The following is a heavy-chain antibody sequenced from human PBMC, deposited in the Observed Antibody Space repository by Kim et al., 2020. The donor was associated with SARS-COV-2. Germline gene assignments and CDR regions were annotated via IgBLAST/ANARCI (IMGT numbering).Heavy chain of an antibody. V-gene: IGHV4-34*01. J-gene: IGHJ6*02. CDR2: INHSGST. Sequence: SETLSLTCAVYGGSFSGYYWSWIRQPPGKGLEWIGEINHSGSTNYNPSLKSRVTISVDTSKNQFSLKLSSVTAADTAVYYCARALTGDYYYGMDVWGQGTTVTVSS. CDR1: GGSFSGYY. CDR3: ARALTGDYYYGMDV. D-gene: IGHD7-27*01.